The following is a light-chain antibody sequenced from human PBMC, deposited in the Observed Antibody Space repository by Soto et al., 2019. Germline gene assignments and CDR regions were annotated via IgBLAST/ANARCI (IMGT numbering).Light chain of an antibody. CDR3: AAWDDSLNGHV. V-gene: IGLV1-44*01. CDR2: SNN. Sequence: QSVLTQPASVSGSPGQSITISCSGSSSNIGSNTVNWYQQLPGTAPKLLIYSNNQRPSGVPDRSSGSKSGTSASLAISGLQSEDEADYYCAAWDDSLNGHVFGTGTKVTVL. CDR1: SSNIGSNT. J-gene: IGLJ1*01.